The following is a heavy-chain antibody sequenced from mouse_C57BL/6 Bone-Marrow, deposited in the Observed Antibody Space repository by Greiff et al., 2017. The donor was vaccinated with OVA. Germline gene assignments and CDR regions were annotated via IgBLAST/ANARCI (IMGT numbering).Heavy chain of an antibody. V-gene: IGHV10-1*01. CDR2: IRSKSNNYAT. CDR3: GSPVDGYYEWFAY. D-gene: IGHD2-3*01. CDR1: GFSFNTYA. J-gene: IGHJ3*01. Sequence: EVKLVESGGGLVQPKGSLKLSCAASGFSFNTYAMNWVRQAPGKGLEWVARIRSKSNNYATYYADSVKDRFTISRDDSESMLYLQMNNLKTEDTAMYYCGSPVDGYYEWFAYWGQGTLVTVSA.